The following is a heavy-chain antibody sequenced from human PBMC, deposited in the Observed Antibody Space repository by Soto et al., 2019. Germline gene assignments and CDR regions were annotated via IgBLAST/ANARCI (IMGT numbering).Heavy chain of an antibody. V-gene: IGHV1-46*03. D-gene: IGHD6-19*01. CDR3: ARRGGGSGWYRYYYYMDV. CDR2: INPGGGST. CDR1: GCAFRRYY. Sequence: ASANVSGNACGCAFRRYYMHWVRQAPGQTHAWMGIINPGGGSTSYAQKFQRRVTMTRDTSTSTVYMELSSLRSEDTAVYYCARRGGGSGWYRYYYYMDVCGKGTTVTVS. J-gene: IGHJ6*03.